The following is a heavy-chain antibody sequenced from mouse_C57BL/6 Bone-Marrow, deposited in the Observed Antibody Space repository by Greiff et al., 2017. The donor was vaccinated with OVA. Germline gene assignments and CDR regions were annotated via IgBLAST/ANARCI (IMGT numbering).Heavy chain of an antibody. CDR3: ARDGYYVYYAMDY. CDR1: GYTFTSYW. CDR2: IDPSDSYT. J-gene: IGHJ4*01. V-gene: IGHV1-69*01. D-gene: IGHD2-3*01. Sequence: QVQLQQPGAELVMPGASVKLSCKASGYTFTSYWMHWVKQRPGQGLEWIGEIDPSDSYTNYNQKFKGKSTLTVDKSSSTAYMQLSSLTSEDSAVYYWARDGYYVYYAMDYWGQGTSVTVSS.